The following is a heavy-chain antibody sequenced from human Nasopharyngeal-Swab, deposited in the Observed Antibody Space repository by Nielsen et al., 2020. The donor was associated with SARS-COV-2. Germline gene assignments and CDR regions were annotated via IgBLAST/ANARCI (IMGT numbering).Heavy chain of an antibody. CDR3: AREGDIVVVPSPAGFDP. J-gene: IGHJ5*02. D-gene: IGHD2-2*01. CDR2: INTNTGNP. Sequence: ASVKVSCKASGYTFTSYAMNWVRQAPGQGLEWMGRINTNTGNPTYAQGFTGRFVFSLDTSVSTAYLQISSLKAEDTAVYYCAREGDIVVVPSPAGFDPWGQGTLVTVSS. V-gene: IGHV7-4-1*02. CDR1: GYTFTSYA.